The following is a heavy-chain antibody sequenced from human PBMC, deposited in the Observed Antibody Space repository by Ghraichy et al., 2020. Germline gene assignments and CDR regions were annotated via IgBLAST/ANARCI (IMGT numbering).Heavy chain of an antibody. D-gene: IGHD1-26*01. CDR2: IYYSGST. Sequence: SETLSLTCTVSGGSISSGGYYWSWIRQHPGKGLEWIGYIYYSGSTYYNPSLKSRVTISVDTSKNQFSLKLSSVTAADTAVYYCARLLSGSYYAGPSRYFDLWGRSTLVTVSS. V-gene: IGHV4-31*03. CDR1: GGSISSGGYY. J-gene: IGHJ2*01. CDR3: ARLLSGSYYAGPSRYFDL.